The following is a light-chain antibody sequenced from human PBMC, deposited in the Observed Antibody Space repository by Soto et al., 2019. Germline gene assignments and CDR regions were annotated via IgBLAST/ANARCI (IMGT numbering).Light chain of an antibody. CDR1: QTISSW. J-gene: IGKJ5*01. CDR2: KAS. CDR3: QQRNIWHPVT. V-gene: IGKV1-5*03. Sequence: DIQMTQSPSTLSGSVGDRVTITCRASQTISSWLAWYQQKPGKAPNLMIYKASTLKSGVPSRFSGSGSGTEFTLTISSLQPEDSAVYYCQQRNIWHPVTFGQGTRLEIK.